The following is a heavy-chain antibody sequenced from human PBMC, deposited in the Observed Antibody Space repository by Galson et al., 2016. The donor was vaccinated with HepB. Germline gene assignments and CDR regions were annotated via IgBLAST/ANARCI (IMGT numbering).Heavy chain of an antibody. CDR2: DSVHGGRK. Sequence: SLRLSCAASGFTFNKYGMHWVRQAPGKGLEWVAADSVHGGRKWYADSVKGRFTISRDNPNNMLFLQMSSLRADDTAVYYCARRHEYCPPVGCSVDYWGQGTLVSVFS. J-gene: IGHJ4*02. CDR3: ARRHEYCPPVGCSVDY. V-gene: IGHV3-30*03. CDR1: GFTFNKYG. D-gene: IGHD2/OR15-2a*01.